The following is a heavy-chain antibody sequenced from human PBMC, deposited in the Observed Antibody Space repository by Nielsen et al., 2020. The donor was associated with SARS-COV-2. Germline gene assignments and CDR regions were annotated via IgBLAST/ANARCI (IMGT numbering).Heavy chain of an antibody. J-gene: IGHJ4*02. Sequence: WARQAPGQGLEWMGRIIPILGIANYAQKFQGRVTITADKSTSTAYMELGSLRSEDTAVYYCARDRPTDYYDSSGYYFDYWGQGTLVTVSS. CDR3: ARDRPTDYYDSSGYYFDY. V-gene: IGHV1-69*04. CDR2: IIPILGIA. D-gene: IGHD3-22*01.